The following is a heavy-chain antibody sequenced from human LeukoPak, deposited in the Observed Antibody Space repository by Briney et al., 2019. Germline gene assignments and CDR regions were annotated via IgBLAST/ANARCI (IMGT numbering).Heavy chain of an antibody. CDR2: IKSKTDGGTT. V-gene: IGHV3-15*01. J-gene: IGHJ4*02. Sequence: PGGSLRLSCAASGFTFSSYAMHWVRQAPGKGLEWVGRIKSKTDGGTTDYAAPVKGRFTISRDDSKNTLYLQMNSLKTEDTAVYYCTAYRVTTVTKSDYWGQGTLVTVSS. D-gene: IGHD4-17*01. CDR1: GFTFSSYA. CDR3: TAYRVTTVTKSDY.